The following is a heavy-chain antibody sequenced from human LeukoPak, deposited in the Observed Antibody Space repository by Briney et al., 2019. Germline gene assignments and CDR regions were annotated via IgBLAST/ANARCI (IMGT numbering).Heavy chain of an antibody. CDR1: GGSISSGGYY. CDR3: ARTGTPGYYYDSSGYYAFDI. V-gene: IGHV4-31*03. CDR2: IYYSGST. Sequence: PSETLSLTCTVSGGSISSGGYYWSWIRQHPGKGLEWIGYIYYSGSTYYNPSLKSRITISVDTSKNQFSLKLSSVTAADTAVYYCARTGTPGYYYDSSGYYAFDIWDQGTMVTVSS. D-gene: IGHD3-22*01. J-gene: IGHJ3*02.